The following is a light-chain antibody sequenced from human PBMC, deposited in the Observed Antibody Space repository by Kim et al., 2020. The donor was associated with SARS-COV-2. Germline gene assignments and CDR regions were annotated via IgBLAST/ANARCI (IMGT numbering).Light chain of an antibody. J-gene: IGLJ3*02. CDR1: SPNTGTGYE. V-gene: IGLV1-40*01. CDR3: QSYDNSLSGSWV. CDR2: GDS. Sequence: VTISGEGASPNTGTGYEVHWYQQLPGTAPNLLIYGDSNRPTGVPDRFSGSRSGASASLVITGLQAEDEADYYCQSYDNSLSGSWVFGGGTQLTVL.